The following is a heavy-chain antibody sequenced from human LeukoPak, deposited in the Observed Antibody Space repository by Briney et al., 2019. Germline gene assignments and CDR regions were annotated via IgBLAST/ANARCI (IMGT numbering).Heavy chain of an antibody. CDR3: AREEYQSDAFDI. D-gene: IGHD2-2*01. Sequence: AASVKVSCKASGYTFTGYYMHWVRQAPGQGLEWMRWINPNSGGTNYAQKFQGRVTMTRDTSISTAYMELSRLRSDDTAVYYCAREEYQSDAFDIWGQGTMVTVSS. J-gene: IGHJ3*02. CDR1: GYTFTGYY. CDR2: INPNSGGT. V-gene: IGHV1-2*02.